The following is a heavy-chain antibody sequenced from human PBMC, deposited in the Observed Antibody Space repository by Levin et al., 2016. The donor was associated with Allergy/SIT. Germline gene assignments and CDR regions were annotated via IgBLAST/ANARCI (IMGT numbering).Heavy chain of an antibody. D-gene: IGHD5-18*01. J-gene: IGHJ4*02. CDR3: ARGCRGLCGNRTYFDY. CDR2: ISAHNGNT. V-gene: IGHV1-18*01. Sequence: ASVKVSCKASGYTFTTYGITWVRQAPGQGLEWMGWISAHNGNTRYAQKVRGRVTMATDTSTGTAYMELRSLRSDDTAVYYCARGCRGLCGNRTYFDYWGQGTLVTVSS. CDR1: GYTFTTYG.